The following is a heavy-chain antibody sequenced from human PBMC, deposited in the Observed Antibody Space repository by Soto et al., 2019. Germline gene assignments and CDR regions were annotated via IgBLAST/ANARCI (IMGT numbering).Heavy chain of an antibody. D-gene: IGHD6-13*01. V-gene: IGHV4-30-4*01. J-gene: IGHJ4*01. CDR1: GGSISNSDYF. CDR3: ARSGYGSSDFDH. CDR2: SSSSGNT. Sequence: SETLSLTCTVSGGSISNSDYFWSWIRQSPGKGLECIGYSSSSGNTYYNPSLKSRATLSVDTSQNQFSLRLNSVTAADTAVYYCARSGYGSSDFDHWGQGTLVTVSS.